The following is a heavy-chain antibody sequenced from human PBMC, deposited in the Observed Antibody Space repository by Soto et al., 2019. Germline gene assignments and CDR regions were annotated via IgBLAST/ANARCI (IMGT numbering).Heavy chain of an antibody. J-gene: IGHJ3*02. V-gene: IGHV3-23*01. CDR2: ISGSGGST. D-gene: IGHD1-26*01. Sequence: GSLRLSCAASGFTFSSYAMSWVRQAPGKGLEWVSAISGSGGSTYYADSVKGRFTISRDNSKNTLYLQMNSLRAEDTAVYYCAKDILFAWFGWSHSRGAYAIWGQRTMVTVS. CDR1: GFTFSSYA. CDR3: AKDILFAWFGWSHSRGAYAI.